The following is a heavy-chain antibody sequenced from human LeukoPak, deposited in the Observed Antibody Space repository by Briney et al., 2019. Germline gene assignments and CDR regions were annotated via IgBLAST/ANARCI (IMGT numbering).Heavy chain of an antibody. J-gene: IGHJ4*02. CDR2: ISSSSSYI. Sequence: GGSLRLSCAASGFTFSSYSMNWVRQAPGKGLEWVSCISSSSSYIYYADSVKGRFTISRDNSKNTLYLQMGSLRAEDMAVYYCARAEMSAYGVAFDYWGQGTLVTVSS. CDR3: ARAEMSAYGVAFDY. V-gene: IGHV3-21*01. CDR1: GFTFSSYS. D-gene: IGHD2-8*01.